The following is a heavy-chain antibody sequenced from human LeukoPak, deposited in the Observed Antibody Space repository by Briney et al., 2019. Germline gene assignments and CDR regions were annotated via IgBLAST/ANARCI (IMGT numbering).Heavy chain of an antibody. J-gene: IGHJ4*02. CDR1: GFTFSSYW. CDR2: ISSSSSTI. D-gene: IGHD5-24*01. CDR3: ARGRDGYNTDYFDY. V-gene: IGHV3-48*01. Sequence: GGSLRLSCAASGFTFSSYWMSWVRQAPGKGLEWVSYISSSSSTIYYADSVKGRFTISRDNAKNSLYLQMNSLRAEDTAVYYCARGRDGYNTDYFDYWGQGTLVTVSS.